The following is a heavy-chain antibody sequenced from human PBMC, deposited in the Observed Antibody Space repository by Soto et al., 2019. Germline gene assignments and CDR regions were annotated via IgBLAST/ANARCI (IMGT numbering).Heavy chain of an antibody. CDR3: AKVLRGTAVAGSFFDY. CDR2: ISGSGGST. CDR1: GFTFSSYA. Sequence: PGGSLRLSCAASGFTFSSYAMSWVRQAPGKGLEWVSAISGSGGSTYYADSVKGRFTISRDNSKNTLYLQMNSLRAEDTAVYYCAKVLRGTAVAGSFFDYWGQGTLVTVSS. D-gene: IGHD6-19*01. J-gene: IGHJ4*02. V-gene: IGHV3-23*01.